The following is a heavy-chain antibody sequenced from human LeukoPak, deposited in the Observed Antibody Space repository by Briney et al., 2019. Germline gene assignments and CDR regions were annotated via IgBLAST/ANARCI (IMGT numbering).Heavy chain of an antibody. CDR1: GFTFSSYA. J-gene: IGHJ3*02. D-gene: IGHD6-13*01. Sequence: PGGSLRLSCAASGFTFSSYAMSWVRQAPGKGLEWVSGISGSGAGTYYADSVKGRFTISRDNSKNTLYLQMNSLRAEDTAVYYCARHTIAAIDAFDIWGQGTMVTVSS. CDR2: ISGSGAGT. V-gene: IGHV3-23*01. CDR3: ARHTIAAIDAFDI.